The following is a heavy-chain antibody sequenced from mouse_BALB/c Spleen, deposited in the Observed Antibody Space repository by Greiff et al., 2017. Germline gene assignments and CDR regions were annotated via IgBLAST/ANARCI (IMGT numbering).Heavy chain of an antibody. CDR2: IYPGSGST. CDR3: ARKDDWYFDV. V-gene: IGHV1-77*01. Sequence: VQLQQSGPELVKPGASVKMSCKASGYTFTDYVISWVKQRTGQGLEWIGEIYPGSGSTYYNEKFKGKATLTADKSSNTAYMQLSSLTSEDSAVYFCARKDDWYFDVWGAGTTVTVSS. CDR1: GYTFTDYV. J-gene: IGHJ1*01.